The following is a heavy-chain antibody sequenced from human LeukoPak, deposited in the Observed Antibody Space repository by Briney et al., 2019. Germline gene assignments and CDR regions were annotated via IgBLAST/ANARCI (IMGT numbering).Heavy chain of an antibody. CDR3: ARDRSLGFDY. CDR1: GFIISNDA. D-gene: IGHD6-13*01. Sequence: GGSLRLSCAASGFIISNDAMHWVRQAPGKGLEWVAVIWYDGSNKYCADSVKGRFTISRDNSKNTLYLQMNSLRAEDTAVYYCARDRSLGFDYWGQGTLVTVSS. V-gene: IGHV3-33*01. J-gene: IGHJ4*02. CDR2: IWYDGSNK.